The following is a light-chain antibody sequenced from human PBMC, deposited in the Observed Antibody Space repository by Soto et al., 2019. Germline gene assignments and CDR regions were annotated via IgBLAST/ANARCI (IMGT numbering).Light chain of an antibody. V-gene: IGKV3-11*01. CDR3: QQRSNRPLT. CDR2: DAS. Sequence: EIVLTQSPGTLSLSPGERATLSSRASQSVSDYLAWYQKKPGQAPRLLIYDASNRATGIPARFSGSGSGTDFTLTISSLESEDFAVYYCQQRSNRPLTFGGGTKVEI. CDR1: QSVSDY. J-gene: IGKJ4*01.